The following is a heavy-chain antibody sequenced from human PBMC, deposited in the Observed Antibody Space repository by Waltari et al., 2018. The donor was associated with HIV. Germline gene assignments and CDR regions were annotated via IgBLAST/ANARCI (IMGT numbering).Heavy chain of an antibody. CDR1: GGSISSGGYY. J-gene: IGHJ5*02. CDR3: ARDSDCSGGSCLWVDP. CDR2: IYYSGST. V-gene: IGHV4-31*03. Sequence: QVQLQESGPGLVKPSQTLSLTCTVSGGSISSGGYYWSWIRQHPGKGLEWIGYIYYSGSTYYNPSLKSRVTISVDTSKNQFSLKLSSVTAADTAVYYCARDSDCSGGSCLWVDPWGQGTLVTVSS. D-gene: IGHD2-15*01.